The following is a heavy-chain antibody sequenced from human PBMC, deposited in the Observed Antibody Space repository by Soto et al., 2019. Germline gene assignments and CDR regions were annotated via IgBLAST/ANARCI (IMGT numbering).Heavy chain of an antibody. D-gene: IGHD2-2*02. CDR2: IRNDRSNI. CDR3: ARDRTYTYYYYYGMDV. J-gene: IGHJ6*02. CDR1: GFTFSSHG. Sequence: GGSLRLSCTASGFTFSSHGMHWVRQAPGKGLEWVSFIRNDRSNIFYVDSVKGRFTISRDNAKNTLYLQMNSLRDEDTAVYYCARDRTYTYYYYYGMDVWGQGTTVTVSS. V-gene: IGHV3-30*02.